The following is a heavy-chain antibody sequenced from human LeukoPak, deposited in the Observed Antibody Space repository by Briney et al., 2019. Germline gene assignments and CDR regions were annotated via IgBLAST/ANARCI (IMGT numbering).Heavy chain of an antibody. CDR3: AREDVSGQASSSFDY. Sequence: SETLSPTCAVYGGSFSGYYWSWIRQPPGKGLEWIGEINHSGSTNYNPSLKSRVTISVDASKNQFSLKLSSVTAADTAVYYCAREDVSGQASSSFDYWGQGTLVTVSS. CDR1: GGSFSGYY. CDR2: INHSGST. J-gene: IGHJ4*02. V-gene: IGHV4-34*01. D-gene: IGHD6-13*01.